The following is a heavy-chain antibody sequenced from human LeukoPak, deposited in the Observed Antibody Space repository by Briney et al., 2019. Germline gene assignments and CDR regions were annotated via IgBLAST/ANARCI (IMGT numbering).Heavy chain of an antibody. J-gene: IGHJ4*02. D-gene: IGHD6-19*01. CDR3: ARGGYNSAFLDS. CDR1: GFTFNSFT. CDR2: ISGSGQYI. Sequence: GGSLRLSCAASGFTFNSFTMNWVRQAPRKGLEWLSSISGSGQYIYYADSLKGRLTISRDNAKDSLYLQLNSLRAGDTSVYYCARGGYNSAFLDSWGQGTLVSVS. V-gene: IGHV3-21*01.